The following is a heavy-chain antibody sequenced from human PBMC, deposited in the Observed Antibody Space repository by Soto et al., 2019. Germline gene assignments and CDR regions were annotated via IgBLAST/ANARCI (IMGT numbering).Heavy chain of an antibody. Sequence: GGPLRLSCAASGFTFRGYGVHWVRQAPGTGLEWVAVISYDGSNKYYADSVKGRFTISRDNSKNTLYLQMNSLRAEDTAVYYCAKDRVVVVAATPLYYYGMDVWGQGTTVTVSS. CDR2: ISYDGSNK. J-gene: IGHJ6*02. D-gene: IGHD2-15*01. CDR3: AKDRVVVVAATPLYYYGMDV. V-gene: IGHV3-30*18. CDR1: GFTFRGYG.